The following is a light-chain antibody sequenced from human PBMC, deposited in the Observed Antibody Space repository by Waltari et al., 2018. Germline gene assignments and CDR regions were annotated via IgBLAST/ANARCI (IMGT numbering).Light chain of an antibody. V-gene: IGKV4-1*01. CDR3: QQFYNIPIT. CDR1: QTVLYSSNNKNY. J-gene: IGKJ5*01. CDR2: WAS. Sequence: DIVMTQSPDSLAVSVGERATIHCRSSQTVLYSSNNKNYLGWYQQKPGQPPRLRINWASTRESGVPDRFSGSGSGTDFTLTISSLEAEDAAVYYCQQFYNIPITFGQGTRLEIQ.